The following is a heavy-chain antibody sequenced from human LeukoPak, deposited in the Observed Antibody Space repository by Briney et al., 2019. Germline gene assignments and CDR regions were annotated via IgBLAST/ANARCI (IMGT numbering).Heavy chain of an antibody. V-gene: IGHV1-18*01. D-gene: IGHD6-13*01. Sequence: ASVKVSCKASGYTFTSYGISWVRQAPGQGLEWMGWISAYNGNTNYAQKLQGRVTMTTDTSTSTAYMELRSLRSGDTAVYYCARGGYSSSWSLGYYGMDVWGQGTTVTVSS. CDR3: ARGGYSSSWSLGYYGMDV. CDR2: ISAYNGNT. J-gene: IGHJ6*02. CDR1: GYTFTSYG.